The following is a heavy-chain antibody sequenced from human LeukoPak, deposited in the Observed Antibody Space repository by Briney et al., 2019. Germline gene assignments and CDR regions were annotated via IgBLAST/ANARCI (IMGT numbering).Heavy chain of an antibody. CDR2: ISYDGSNK. Sequence: GGSLRLSCVGSGFTFSTYAMNWVRQAPGKGLEWVAVISYDGSNKYYADSVKGRFTISRDNSKNTLYLQMNSLRAEDTAVYYCAKDGSGSYRDYWGQGTLVTVSS. J-gene: IGHJ4*02. D-gene: IGHD1-26*01. CDR3: AKDGSGSYRDY. CDR1: GFTFSTYA. V-gene: IGHV3-30*18.